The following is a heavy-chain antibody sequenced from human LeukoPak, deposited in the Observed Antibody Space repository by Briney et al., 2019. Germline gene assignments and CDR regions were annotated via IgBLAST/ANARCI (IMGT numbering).Heavy chain of an antibody. CDR2: ISSSSSYI. Sequence: GGSLRLSCAASGFTFSSYSMNWVRQAPGKGLEWVSSISSSSSYIYYGDSVKGRFTISRDNAKDSLYLQMNSLRAEDTAVYYCARSYYYGSGSYYPFDYWGQGTLVTVSS. CDR1: GFTFSSYS. J-gene: IGHJ4*02. D-gene: IGHD3-10*01. V-gene: IGHV3-21*01. CDR3: ARSYYYGSGSYYPFDY.